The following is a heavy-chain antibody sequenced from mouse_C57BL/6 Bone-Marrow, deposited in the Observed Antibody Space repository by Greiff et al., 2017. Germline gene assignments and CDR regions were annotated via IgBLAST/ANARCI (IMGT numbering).Heavy chain of an antibody. CDR2: IWTGGGK. D-gene: IGHD4-1*01. Sequence: VQLVESGPGLVAPSQSLSITCTVSGFSLTSYAISWVRQPPGKGLEWLGVIWTGGGKNYNSALKSRLSIRKDHSKSQVFLKMNSRQTEATARYYCASHWEAWFAYWGQGTLVTVSA. CDR3: ASHWEAWFAY. CDR1: GFSLTSYA. V-gene: IGHV2-9-1*01. J-gene: IGHJ3*01.